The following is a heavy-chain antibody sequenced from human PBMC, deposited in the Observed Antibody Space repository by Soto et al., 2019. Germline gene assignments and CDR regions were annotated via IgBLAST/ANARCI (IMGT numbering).Heavy chain of an antibody. D-gene: IGHD6-19*01. J-gene: IGHJ4*02. CDR3: ARHVPPGIAEAGTLDY. V-gene: IGHV4-39*01. Sequence: QLQLQESGPGLVKPSETLSLTCTVSGGSISSSSYYWGWIRQPPGKGLEWIGSIYYSGSTYYNPSLKSRVTISVDTSKNQFSLKLSSVTAADTAVYYCARHVPPGIAEAGTLDYWGQGTLVTVSS. CDR2: IYYSGST. CDR1: GGSISSSSYY.